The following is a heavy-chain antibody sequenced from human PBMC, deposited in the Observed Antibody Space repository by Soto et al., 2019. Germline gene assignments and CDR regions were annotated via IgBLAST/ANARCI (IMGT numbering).Heavy chain of an antibody. Sequence: GSGPTLVNPTETLTLTCTVSWFSLSNARMGVSWIRQPPGKALEWLAHIFSNDEKSYSTSLKSRLTISKDTSKSQVVLTMTNMDPVDTATYYCARGLRYCSSTSCYRSHYYYYYYMDVWGKGTTVTVSS. J-gene: IGHJ6*03. CDR1: WFSLSNARMG. V-gene: IGHV2-26*01. D-gene: IGHD2-2*02. CDR2: IFSNDEK. CDR3: ARGLRYCSSTSCYRSHYYYYYYMDV.